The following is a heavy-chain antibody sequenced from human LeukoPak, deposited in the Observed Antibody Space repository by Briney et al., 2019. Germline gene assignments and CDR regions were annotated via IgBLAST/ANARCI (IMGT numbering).Heavy chain of an antibody. Sequence: SETLSLTCAVYGGSFSGHYWSWIRQPPGKGLEWIGEINHSGNTNYNPSLKSRVTIGVDTSKNQFSLKVNSVTAADTAVYYCARVYQQLALYAFDVWGHGTLVTVSS. D-gene: IGHD6-13*01. CDR2: INHSGNT. CDR1: GGSFSGHY. V-gene: IGHV4-34*01. J-gene: IGHJ3*01. CDR3: ARVYQQLALYAFDV.